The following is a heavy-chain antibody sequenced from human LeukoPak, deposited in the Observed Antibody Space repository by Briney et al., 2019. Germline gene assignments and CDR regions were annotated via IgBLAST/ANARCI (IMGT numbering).Heavy chain of an antibody. CDR2: IYTSGST. CDR1: GGSISSGSYY. D-gene: IGHD2-2*01. Sequence: SETLSLTCTVSGGSISSGSYYWSWIRQPAGKGLEWIGRIYTSGSTNYNPSLKSRVTMSVDTSKNQFSLKLSSVTAADTAVYYCARSPSGYCSSTSCFDYFDYWGQGTLVTVSS. CDR3: ARSPSGYCSSTSCFDYFDY. J-gene: IGHJ4*02. V-gene: IGHV4-61*02.